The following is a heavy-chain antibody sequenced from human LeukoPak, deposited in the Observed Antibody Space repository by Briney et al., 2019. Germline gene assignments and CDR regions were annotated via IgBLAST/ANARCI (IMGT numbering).Heavy chain of an antibody. CDR1: GYTFTSYY. Sequence: GASVKVSCKASGYTFTSYYMHWVRQAPGQGLEWMGIINPSGGSASYAQKFQGRVTMTRDTSTSTVYMELSSLRSEDTAVYYCARVARPMATEYYFDYWGQGTLVTVSS. J-gene: IGHJ4*02. D-gene: IGHD5-24*01. CDR3: ARVARPMATEYYFDY. CDR2: INPSGGSA. V-gene: IGHV1-46*01.